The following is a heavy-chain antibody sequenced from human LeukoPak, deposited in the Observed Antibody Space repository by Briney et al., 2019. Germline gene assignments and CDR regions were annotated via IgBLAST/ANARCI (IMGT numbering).Heavy chain of an antibody. CDR3: TTATYYYDGSYYYLVIDY. CDR2: IKSKTDGGTT. J-gene: IGHJ4*02. CDR1: GSTFSSFW. Sequence: PGGSLRLSCTASGSTFSSFWMSWVRQAPGKGLEWVGRIKSKTDGGTTDYAAPMKGRFTISRDDSKNTLYLQINSLKTEDTAVYFCTTATYYYDGSYYYLVIDYWGQGSLVTVSS. V-gene: IGHV3-15*01. D-gene: IGHD3-22*01.